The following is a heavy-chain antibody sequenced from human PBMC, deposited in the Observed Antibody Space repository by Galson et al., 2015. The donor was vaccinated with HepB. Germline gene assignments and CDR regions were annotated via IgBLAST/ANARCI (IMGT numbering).Heavy chain of an antibody. J-gene: IGHJ4*02. CDR3: VKGQRWELHLDY. CDR2: IANSRGTT. D-gene: IGHD1-26*01. V-gene: IGHV3-23*01. Sequence: SLRLSCAASGFIFSSYAMSWVRQAPGKGLEWVSAIANSRGTTYYADSVKGRFTISRDNSRNTLYLQMNSLRPEDTALYYCVKGQRWELHLDYWCQGTLVTVSS. CDR1: GFIFSSYA.